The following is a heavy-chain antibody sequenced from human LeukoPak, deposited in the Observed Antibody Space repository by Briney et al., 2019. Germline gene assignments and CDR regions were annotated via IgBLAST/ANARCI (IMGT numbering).Heavy chain of an antibody. Sequence: PGGSLRLSCAASGFTFSDYYMSWIRQAPGKGLEWVSYISSSGSTIYYADSVKGRFTISRDNAKNSLYLQMNSLRAEDTAVYYCARTPHCSSTSCYQSGWFDPRGQGTLVTVSS. V-gene: IGHV3-11*01. CDR1: GFTFSDYY. CDR3: ARTPHCSSTSCYQSGWFDP. J-gene: IGHJ5*02. CDR2: ISSSGSTI. D-gene: IGHD2-2*01.